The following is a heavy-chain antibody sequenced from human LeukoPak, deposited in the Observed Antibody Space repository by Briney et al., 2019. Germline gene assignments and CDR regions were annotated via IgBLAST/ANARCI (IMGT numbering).Heavy chain of an antibody. CDR3: ARDVDGVAPGAFDI. V-gene: IGHV3-48*01. J-gene: IGHJ3*02. D-gene: IGHD2-8*01. CDR1: GFTFSSYS. CDR2: ISSSSSTI. Sequence: GGSLRLSCAASGFTFSSYSMNWVRQAPGKGLEWVSYISSSSSTIYYADSVKGRFTISRDNAKNSLYLQMNSLRAEDTAVYYCARDVDGVAPGAFDIWGQGTMVTVSS.